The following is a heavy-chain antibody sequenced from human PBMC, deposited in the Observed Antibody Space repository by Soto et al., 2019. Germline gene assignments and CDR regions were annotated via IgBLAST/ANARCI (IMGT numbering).Heavy chain of an antibody. Sequence: SETLSLTCAVYGGSFSGYYWSWIRQPPGKGLEWIGEINHSGSTNYNPSLKSRVTISVDTSKNQFSLKLSSVTAADTAVYYCARHSGTAGTFPWWFDPWGQGTLVTVSS. J-gene: IGHJ5*02. CDR2: INHSGST. CDR1: GGSFSGYY. D-gene: IGHD6-13*01. V-gene: IGHV4-34*01. CDR3: ARHSGTAGTFPWWFDP.